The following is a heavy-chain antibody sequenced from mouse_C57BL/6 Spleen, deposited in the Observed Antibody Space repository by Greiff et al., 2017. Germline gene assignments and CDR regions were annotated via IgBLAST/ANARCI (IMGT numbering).Heavy chain of an antibody. D-gene: IGHD1-1*01. CDR1: GFTFSSYA. J-gene: IGHJ4*01. CDR2: ISSGGDYI. CDR3: TRDWITTVVAKDYYAMDY. Sequence: EVQVVESGEGLVKPGGSLKLSCAASGFTFSSYAMSWVRQTPEKRLEWVAYISSGGDYIYYADPVKGRFTISRDNARNTLYLQMSSLKSEDTAMYYCTRDWITTVVAKDYYAMDYWGQGTSVTVSS. V-gene: IGHV5-9-1*02.